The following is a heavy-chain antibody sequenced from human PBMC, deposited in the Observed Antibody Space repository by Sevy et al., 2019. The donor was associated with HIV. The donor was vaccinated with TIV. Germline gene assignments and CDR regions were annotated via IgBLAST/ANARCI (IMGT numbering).Heavy chain of an antibody. D-gene: IGHD3-3*01. CDR2: INPNSGDT. Sequence: ASVKVSCKASGYTFTAYYIHWVRQAPGQGPEYMGWINPNSGDTNYAQNFQGRVTMTSDTSISTVYMDLNRLRSDDTAVYYCARVPTIFTEVNWFDPWGQGTLVTVSS. CDR3: ARVPTIFTEVNWFDP. CDR1: GYTFTAYY. J-gene: IGHJ5*02. V-gene: IGHV1-2*02.